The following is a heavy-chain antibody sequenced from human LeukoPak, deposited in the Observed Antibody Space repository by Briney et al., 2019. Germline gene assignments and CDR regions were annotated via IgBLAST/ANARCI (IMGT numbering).Heavy chain of an antibody. Sequence: PSETLSLTCTVAGGSISSYYWSWIRQPPGKGLEWIGYIYYSGSTNYNPSLKSRVTISVDTSKNQFSLKLSSVTAADTAVYYCARDPPAAAGDYWGQGILVIVSS. V-gene: IGHV4-59*01. D-gene: IGHD6-13*01. CDR2: IYYSGST. CDR1: GGSISSYY. CDR3: ARDPPAAAGDY. J-gene: IGHJ4*02.